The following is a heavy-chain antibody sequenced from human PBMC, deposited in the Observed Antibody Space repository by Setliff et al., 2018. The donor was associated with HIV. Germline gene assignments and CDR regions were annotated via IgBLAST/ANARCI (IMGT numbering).Heavy chain of an antibody. Sequence: PSETLSLTCAVYGGSFSGYYWSRIRQPPGKGLEWIGEINHSGSTNYNPSLKSRVTISVDTSKNQFSLKLSSVTAADTAVYYCARGKDDYSPLEWYFDLWGRGTLVTVSS. CDR3: ARGKDDYSPLEWYFDL. D-gene: IGHD4-4*01. CDR2: INHSGST. CDR1: GGSFSGYY. V-gene: IGHV4-34*01. J-gene: IGHJ2*01.